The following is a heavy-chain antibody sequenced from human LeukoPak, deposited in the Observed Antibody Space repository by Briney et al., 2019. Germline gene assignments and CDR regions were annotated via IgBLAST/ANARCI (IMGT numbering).Heavy chain of an antibody. J-gene: IGHJ6*03. V-gene: IGHV1-8*03. CDR3: ARGRGYSSSWYRHTAYYMDV. D-gene: IGHD6-13*01. CDR1: GGTFSSYD. Sequence: ASVKVSCKASGGTFSSYDINWVRQATGQGLEWMGWMNPNSGNTGYAQKFQGRVTITRNTSISTAYMELSSLRSEDTAVYYCARGRGYSSSWYRHTAYYMDVWGKGTTVTVSS. CDR2: MNPNSGNT.